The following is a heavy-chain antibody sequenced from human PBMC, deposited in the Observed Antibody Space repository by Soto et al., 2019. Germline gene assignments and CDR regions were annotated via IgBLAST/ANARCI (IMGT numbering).Heavy chain of an antibody. Sequence: PSETLSLTCAVSGGSISSGGYSWSWIRQPPGKGLEWIGYIYHSGSTYYNPSLKSRVTISVDTSKNQFSLKLSSVTAADTAVYYCARDRSGWDDNWFDPGGQGTLVTVSS. CDR2: IYHSGST. D-gene: IGHD6-19*01. CDR3: ARDRSGWDDNWFDP. J-gene: IGHJ5*02. CDR1: GGSISSGGYS. V-gene: IGHV4-30-2*01.